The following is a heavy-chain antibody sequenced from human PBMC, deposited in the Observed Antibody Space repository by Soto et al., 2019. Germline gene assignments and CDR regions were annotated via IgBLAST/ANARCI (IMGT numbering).Heavy chain of an antibody. D-gene: IGHD6-19*01. CDR2: IRSKTNSYAT. Sequence: GSVRLSCAASGFTFGGSAMHWVRQASGKGLEWVGHIRSKTNSYATAYAESVKGRFTISRDDSMNTAYLQMNSLNTEDTAVYFCTRQTDAVQWLVVPTDYNFDYWGQGTLVTVSS. CDR3: TRQTDAVQWLVVPTDYNFDY. CDR1: GFTFGGSA. V-gene: IGHV3-73*01. J-gene: IGHJ4*02.